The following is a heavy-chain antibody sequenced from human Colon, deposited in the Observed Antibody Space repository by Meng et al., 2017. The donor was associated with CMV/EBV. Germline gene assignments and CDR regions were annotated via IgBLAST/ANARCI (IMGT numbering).Heavy chain of an antibody. CDR2: MNPTTPPP. J-gene: IGHJ5*02. CDR3: TRGVGNWFDP. CDR1: GYTFTSVN. V-gene: IGHV1-8*01. Sequence: KVSCKASGYTFTSVNINWVRQATGQGLEWMGWMNPTTPPPLSAQTFQHRVTMTRNTSISTAYMDLSSLTSEDTAVYYCTRGVGNWFDPWGQGTLVTVSS.